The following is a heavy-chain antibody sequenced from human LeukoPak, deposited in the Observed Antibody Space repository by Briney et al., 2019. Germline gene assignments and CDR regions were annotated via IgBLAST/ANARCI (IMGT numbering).Heavy chain of an antibody. CDR1: GGSISSGGYY. Sequence: SQTLSLTCTVSGGSISSGGYYWSWIRQPPGKGLEWIGYIYHSGSTYYNPSLKSRVTISVDRSKNQFSLKLSSVTAADTAVYYCARGGAAVAGTRSRFDYWGQGTLVTVSS. J-gene: IGHJ4*02. CDR2: IYHSGST. V-gene: IGHV4-30-2*01. D-gene: IGHD6-19*01. CDR3: ARGGAAVAGTRSRFDY.